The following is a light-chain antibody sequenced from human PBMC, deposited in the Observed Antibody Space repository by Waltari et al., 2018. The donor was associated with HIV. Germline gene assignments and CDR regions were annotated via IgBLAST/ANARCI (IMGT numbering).Light chain of an antibody. CDR2: EVS. J-gene: IGLJ1*01. CDR3: SSYTGSSTRYV. V-gene: IGLV2-14*01. CDR1: SSDVGGYNY. Sequence: QSALTQPASVSGSPGQSITMSCTGTSSDVGGYNYVSWYQQHPGKAPKLIMYEVSTRRSGVSNRFSGSKSGNTASLTIAGLQAEDEADYYCSSYTGSSTRYVFGTGTKVTVL.